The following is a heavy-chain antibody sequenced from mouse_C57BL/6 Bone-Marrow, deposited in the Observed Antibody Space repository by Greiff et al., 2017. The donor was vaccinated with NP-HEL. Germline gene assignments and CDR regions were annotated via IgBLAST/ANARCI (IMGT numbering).Heavy chain of an antibody. CDR2: INPNNGGT. J-gene: IGHJ1*03. Sequence: VQLQQSGPELVKPGASVKIPCKASGYTFTDYNMDWVKQSHGKSLEWIGDINPNNGGTIYNQKFKGKATLTVDKSSSTAYMELRSLTSEDTAVYYCASTLYYYGSSYGWYFDVWGTGTTVTVSS. V-gene: IGHV1-18*01. CDR1: GYTFTDYN. D-gene: IGHD1-1*01. CDR3: ASTLYYYGSSYGWYFDV.